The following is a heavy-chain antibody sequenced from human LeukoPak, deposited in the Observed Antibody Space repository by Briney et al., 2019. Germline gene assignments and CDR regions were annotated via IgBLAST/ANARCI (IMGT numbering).Heavy chain of an antibody. V-gene: IGHV4-4*07. CDR2: IYTSGST. CDR1: GGSISSYY. D-gene: IGHD3-22*01. Sequence: SETLSLTCTVSGGSISSYYWSWIRQPAGKGLEWIGRIYTSGSTNYNPSLKSRVTMSVDTSKNQFSLKLSSVTAADTAVYCCARGTYYYDSSGPGSYFDYWGQGTLVTVSS. J-gene: IGHJ4*02. CDR3: ARGTYYYDSSGPGSYFDY.